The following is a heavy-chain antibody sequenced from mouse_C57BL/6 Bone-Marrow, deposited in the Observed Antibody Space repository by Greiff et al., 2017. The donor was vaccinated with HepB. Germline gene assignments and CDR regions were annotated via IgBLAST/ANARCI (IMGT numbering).Heavy chain of an antibody. V-gene: IGHV5-4*01. D-gene: IGHD1-1*01. Sequence: EVKLMESGGGLVKPGGSLKLSCAASGFTFSSYAMSWVRQTPEKRLEWVATISDGGSYTYYPDNVKGRFTISRDNAKNNLYLQMSHLKSEDTAMYYCARDGYYCYYAMDYWGQGTSVTVSS. CDR1: GFTFSSYA. CDR3: ARDGYYCYYAMDY. CDR2: ISDGGSYT. J-gene: IGHJ4*01.